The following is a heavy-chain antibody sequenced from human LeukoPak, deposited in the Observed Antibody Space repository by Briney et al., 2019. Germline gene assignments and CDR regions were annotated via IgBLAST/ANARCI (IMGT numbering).Heavy chain of an antibody. CDR1: GFTFSSYG. CDR3: AKSAAITMIVVVEIGY. J-gene: IGHJ4*02. Sequence: GRSLRLSCAASGFTFSSYGMHWVRQAPGKGLEWVAVISYDGSNKYYADSVKGRFTISRDNSKNTLYLQMNSLRAEDTAVYYCAKSAAITMIVVVEIGYWGQGTLVTVSS. CDR2: ISYDGSNK. D-gene: IGHD3-22*01. V-gene: IGHV3-30*18.